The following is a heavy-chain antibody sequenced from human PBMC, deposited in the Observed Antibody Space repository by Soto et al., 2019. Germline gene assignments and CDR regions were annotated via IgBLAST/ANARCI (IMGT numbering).Heavy chain of an antibody. J-gene: IGHJ5*02. CDR3: ARRYYYILTGYYNGWFDP. D-gene: IGHD3-9*01. V-gene: IGHV1-69*02. CDR2: IIPILGIA. CDR1: GGTFSSHT. Sequence: VQLVQSGAEVTKPGSSVKVSCKASGGTFSSHTISWVRQAPGQGLEWMGRIIPILGIANYAQKFQGRVTITADKTTSTAYMELSSMRSDDTAVYYCARRYYYILTGYYNGWFDPWGQGTLVTVSS.